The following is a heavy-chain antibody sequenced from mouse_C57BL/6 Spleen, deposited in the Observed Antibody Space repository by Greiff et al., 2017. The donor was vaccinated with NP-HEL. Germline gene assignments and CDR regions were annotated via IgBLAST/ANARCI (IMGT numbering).Heavy chain of an antibody. J-gene: IGHJ2*01. CDR1: GYAFSSSW. CDR2: IYPGDGDT. V-gene: IGHV1-82*01. CDR3: ARGQDGDYYFDY. D-gene: IGHD2-3*01. Sequence: QVQLKESGPELVKPGASVKISCKASGYAFSSSWMNWVKQRPGKGLEWIGRIYPGDGDTNYNGKFKGKATLTADKSSSTAYMQLSSLTSEDSAVYFWARGQDGDYYFDYWGQGTTLTVSS.